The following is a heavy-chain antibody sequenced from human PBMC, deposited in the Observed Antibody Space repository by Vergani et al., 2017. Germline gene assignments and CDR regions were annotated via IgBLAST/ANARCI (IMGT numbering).Heavy chain of an antibody. CDR1: GYSFTSYW. CDR3: ARGGMVRGVTYTPDY. CDR2: IYPGDSDT. D-gene: IGHD3-10*01. J-gene: IGHJ4*02. Sequence: EVQLVQSGAEVKKPGESLKISCKGSGYSFTSYWIGWVRQMPGKGLEWMGIIYPGDSDTRYSPSFQGQVTISADKSISTAYLQWSSLRSEDTAVYYCARGGMVRGVTYTPDYWGQGTLVTVSS. V-gene: IGHV5-51*03.